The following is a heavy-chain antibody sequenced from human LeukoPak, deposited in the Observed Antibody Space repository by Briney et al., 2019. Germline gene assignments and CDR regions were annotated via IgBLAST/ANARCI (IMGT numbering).Heavy chain of an antibody. CDR1: GFTFSDYY. D-gene: IGHD2-2*01. Sequence: GGSLRLSCAASGFTFSDYYMSWIRQAPGKGLEWVSYIISSSSYTNYADFVKGRFTISRDNAKNSLYLQMNSLRAEDTAVYYCARGGGYCSGTSCPPIFDYWGQGTLVTVSS. V-gene: IGHV3-11*05. J-gene: IGHJ4*02. CDR2: IISSSSYT. CDR3: ARGGGYCSGTSCPPIFDY.